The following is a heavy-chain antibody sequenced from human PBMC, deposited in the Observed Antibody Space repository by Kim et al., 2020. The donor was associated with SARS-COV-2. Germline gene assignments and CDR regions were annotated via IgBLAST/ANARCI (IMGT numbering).Heavy chain of an antibody. Sequence: ASVKVSCKASGYTFTSYAMNWVRQAPGQGLEWMGWINTNTGNLTYAQGFTGRFVFSLDTSVSTAYLQISSLKAEDTAVYYCARDSLGITMVREGNWFDPWGQGTLVTVSS. V-gene: IGHV7-4-1*02. CDR2: INTNTGNL. CDR3: ARDSLGITMVREGNWFDP. CDR1: GYTFTSYA. J-gene: IGHJ5*02. D-gene: IGHD3-10*01.